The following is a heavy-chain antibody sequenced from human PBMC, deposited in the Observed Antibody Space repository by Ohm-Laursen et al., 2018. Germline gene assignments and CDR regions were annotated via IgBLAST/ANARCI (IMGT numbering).Heavy chain of an antibody. CDR1: GGSISSYY. J-gene: IGHJ6*02. V-gene: IGHV4-59*01. D-gene: IGHD1-26*01. Sequence: SETLSLTWIVSGGSISSYYWSWIRQPPGKGLEWIGYIYYSGSTNYNPSLKSRVTISVDTSKNQFSLKLSSVTAADTAVYYCARADSGSYYYYGMDVWGQGTTVTVSS. CDR2: IYYSGST. CDR3: ARADSGSYYYYGMDV.